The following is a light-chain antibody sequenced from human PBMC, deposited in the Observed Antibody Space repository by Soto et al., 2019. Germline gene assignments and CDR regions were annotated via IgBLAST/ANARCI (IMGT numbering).Light chain of an antibody. CDR2: ATT. V-gene: IGKV3-20*01. Sequence: ETVLTQSPAILSLSPGERATLSCRASQNVRGTYFAWYQQTPGQAPRLLIYATTSRVTGVPDRFSGSGSGTDFTLTISRLEPEDFAVYHCQQYGASITFGGGTKVEIK. CDR1: QNVRGTY. CDR3: QQYGASIT. J-gene: IGKJ4*01.